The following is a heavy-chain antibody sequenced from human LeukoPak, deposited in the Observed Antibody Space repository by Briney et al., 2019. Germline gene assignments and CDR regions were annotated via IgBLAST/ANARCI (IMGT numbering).Heavy chain of an antibody. CDR2: IIPIFGTA. Sequence: SVKVSCKASGGTFSSYAISRVRQAPGQGLEWMGGIIPIFGTANYAQKFQGRVTITTDESTSTAYMELSSLRSEDTAVYYCARGPPTYDFWSGYPFDYWGQGTLVTVSS. CDR1: GGTFSSYA. D-gene: IGHD3-3*01. J-gene: IGHJ4*02. CDR3: ARGPPTYDFWSGYPFDY. V-gene: IGHV1-69*05.